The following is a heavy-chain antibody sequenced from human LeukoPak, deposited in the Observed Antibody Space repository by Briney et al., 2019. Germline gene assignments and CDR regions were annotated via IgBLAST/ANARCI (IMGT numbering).Heavy chain of an antibody. CDR1: GYSFTSYW. Sequence: GESLKISCKGSGYSFTSYWIGWVRQMPGKGLEWMGIIYPGDSDTRYSPSFQGQVTISADKSISTAYLQWSSLKASDTAMYYCARARGRYYYHHGMDVWGQGTTVTVSS. V-gene: IGHV5-51*01. CDR2: IYPGDSDT. CDR3: ARARGRYYYHHGMDV. J-gene: IGHJ6*02.